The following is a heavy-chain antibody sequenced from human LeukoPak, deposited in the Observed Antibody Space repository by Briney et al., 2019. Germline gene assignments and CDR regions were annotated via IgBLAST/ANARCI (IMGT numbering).Heavy chain of an antibody. CDR3: AKTSWYEFRGDRV. CDR1: GFTFSDHY. J-gene: IGHJ6*02. V-gene: IGHV3-72*01. CDR2: SRHKAKGYTT. D-gene: IGHD3-10*01. Sequence: GGSLRLSCAASGFTFSDHYLDWVRQAPGKGLEWVGRSRHKAKGYTTEYAASVKGRFTISRDASKDSLILQMNSLKTEDTAVYYCAKTSWYEFRGDRVWGQGTTVTGSS.